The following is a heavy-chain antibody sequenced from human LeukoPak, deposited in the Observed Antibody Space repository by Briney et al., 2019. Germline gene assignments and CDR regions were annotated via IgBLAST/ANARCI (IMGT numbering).Heavy chain of an antibody. CDR3: ARDLNCSGGSCGDY. CDR1: GGSISSSSYF. V-gene: IGHV4-39*02. J-gene: IGHJ4*02. Sequence: PSETLPLTCTVSGGSISSSSYFWGWIRQPPGKGLEWIGNIYYSGSTYYNPSLKSRVTISVDTSKNQFSLKLSSVTAADTAVYYCARDLNCSGGSCGDYWGQGTLVTVSS. CDR2: IYYSGST. D-gene: IGHD2-15*01.